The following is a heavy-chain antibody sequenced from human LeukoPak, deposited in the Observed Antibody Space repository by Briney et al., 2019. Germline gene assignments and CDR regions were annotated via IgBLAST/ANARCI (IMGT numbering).Heavy chain of an antibody. Sequence: GGSLRLSCAASGFTFSSYWMSWVRQAPGKGLEWVANIKQDGSEKYYVASVKGRFTISRDNAKNTLNLQMNSLRAEDTAVYYCARDLGQYYDTSDNWFDPWGQGTLVTVSS. CDR3: ARDLGQYYDTSDNWFDP. V-gene: IGHV3-7*01. CDR1: GFTFSSYW. CDR2: IKQDGSEK. J-gene: IGHJ5*02. D-gene: IGHD3-22*01.